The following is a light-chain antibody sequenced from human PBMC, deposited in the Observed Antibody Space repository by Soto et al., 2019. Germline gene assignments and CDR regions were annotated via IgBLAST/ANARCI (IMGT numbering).Light chain of an antibody. CDR3: QSYDSSLSGYVV. CDR2: VNN. V-gene: IGLV1-40*01. J-gene: IGLJ2*01. Sequence: QSVLTQPPSVSGAPGQRVTISCTGSSSNIGAGYDVHWYQQLPGTAPKLLIYVNNNRPSGVPDRFSGSKSGTSASLAITGLQAEDEADYYCQSYDSSLSGYVVFGGGTKLPVL. CDR1: SSNIGAGYD.